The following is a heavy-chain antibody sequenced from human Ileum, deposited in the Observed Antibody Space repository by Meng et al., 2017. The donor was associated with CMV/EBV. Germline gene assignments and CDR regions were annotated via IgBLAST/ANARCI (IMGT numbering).Heavy chain of an antibody. CDR3: VRDYLIGAGSYGMDV. CDR1: GFTFSNYE. D-gene: IGHD6-13*01. CDR2: ITNSGRTI. V-gene: IGHV3-48*03. Sequence: GESLKISCTASGFTFSNYEMNWVRQAPGKGLEWLSYITNSGRTIFNADSVKGRFTISRDNAKNSLYLQMNSLRVEDTAVYYCVRDYLIGAGSYGMDVWGQGTTVTVSS. J-gene: IGHJ6*02.